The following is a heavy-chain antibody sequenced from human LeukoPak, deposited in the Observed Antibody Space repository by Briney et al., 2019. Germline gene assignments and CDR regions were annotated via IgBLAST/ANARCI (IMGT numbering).Heavy chain of an antibody. CDR3: ARGSRCSSTSCYAGDDY. CDR1: GGTFSSYA. V-gene: IGHV1-69*01. D-gene: IGHD2-2*01. Sequence: SVKVSCKASGGTFSSYAISWVRQAPGQGLEWMGGIIPIFGTANYAQKFQGRVTITADESTSTAYMELSSLRSEDTAVYYCARGSRCSSTSCYAGDDYWGQGTLVTVSS. CDR2: IIPIFGTA. J-gene: IGHJ4*02.